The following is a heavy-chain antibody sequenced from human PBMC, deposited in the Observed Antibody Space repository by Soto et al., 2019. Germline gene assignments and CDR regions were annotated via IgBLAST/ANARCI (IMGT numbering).Heavy chain of an antibody. CDR3: TRGGGYYDFWSGYFLAFDI. V-gene: IGHV3-49*03. CDR1: GFTFGDYA. CDR2: IRSKAYGGTT. Sequence: GGSLRLSCTASGFTFGDYAMSWFRQAPGKGLEWVGFIRSKAYGGTTEYAASVKGRFTSSRDDSKSIAYLQMNSLKTEDTAVYYCTRGGGYYDFWSGYFLAFDIWGQGTMVTVSS. D-gene: IGHD3-3*01. J-gene: IGHJ3*02.